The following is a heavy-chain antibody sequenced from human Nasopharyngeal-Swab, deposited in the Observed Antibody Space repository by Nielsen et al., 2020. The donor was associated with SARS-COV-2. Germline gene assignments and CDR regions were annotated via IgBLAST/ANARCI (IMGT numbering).Heavy chain of an antibody. CDR2: INWNGGST. D-gene: IGHD2-2*01. CDR1: GFTLDDYG. V-gene: IGHV3-20*01. Sequence: GESLKISCAASGFTLDDYGMSWVRQAPGKGLEWVSGINWNGGSTGYADSVKGRFTISRDNAKNSLYLQMNSLRAEDTALYHCARWGVVVPAAQGGGWFDPWGQGTLVTVSS. J-gene: IGHJ5*02. CDR3: ARWGVVVPAAQGGGWFDP.